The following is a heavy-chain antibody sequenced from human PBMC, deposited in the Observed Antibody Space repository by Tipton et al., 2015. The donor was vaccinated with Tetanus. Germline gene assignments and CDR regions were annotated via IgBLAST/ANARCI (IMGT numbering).Heavy chain of an antibody. CDR1: GGPISSADYY. Sequence: TLSLTCTVSGGPISSADYYWSWIRQPPGKGLEWIGYVSDSGSTYSNPSLRSRVSMSVDTSKNQFFLNLTSVTAADTATYYCARDQGGGRVVRLNWFDPWGQGTLVTVSS. V-gene: IGHV4-30-4*01. CDR2: VSDSGST. J-gene: IGHJ5*02. CDR3: ARDQGGGRVVRLNWFDP. D-gene: IGHD6-6*01.